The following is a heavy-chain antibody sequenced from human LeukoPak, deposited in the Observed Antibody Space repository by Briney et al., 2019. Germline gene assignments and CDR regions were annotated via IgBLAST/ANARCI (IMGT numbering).Heavy chain of an antibody. CDR2: IYYSGNT. J-gene: IGHJ4*02. V-gene: IGHV4-39*01. CDR3: ARQGRITMIVVVKPFDY. CDR1: GGSISSSSYY. D-gene: IGHD3-22*01. Sequence: PSETLSLTCTVSGGSISSSSYYWGWIRQPPGKGLEWIGSIYYSGNTYYNPSLKSRVTISVDTSKNQFSLKLSSVTAADTAVYYCARQGRITMIVVVKPFDYWGQGTLVTVSS.